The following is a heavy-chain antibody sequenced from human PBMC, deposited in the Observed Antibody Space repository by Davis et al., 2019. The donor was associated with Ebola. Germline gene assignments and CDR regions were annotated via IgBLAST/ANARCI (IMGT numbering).Heavy chain of an antibody. D-gene: IGHD2-2*01. CDR1: GFTFSSYA. CDR3: ARDTGGDIVLVPAAHTYYYYGMDV. J-gene: IGHJ6*02. V-gene: IGHV3-30*04. CDR2: ISYDGSNK. Sequence: GESLQISCAASGFTFSSYAMHWVRQAPGKGLEWVAVISYDGSNKYYADSVKGRFTISRDNSKNTLYLQMNSLRAEDTAVYYCARDTGGDIVLVPAAHTYYYYGMDVWGQGTTVTVSS.